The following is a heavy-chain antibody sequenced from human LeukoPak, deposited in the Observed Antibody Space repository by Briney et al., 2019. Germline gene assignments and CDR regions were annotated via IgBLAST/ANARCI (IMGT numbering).Heavy chain of an antibody. Sequence: GESLKISCKGSGYSFSNHWIGWVRQKPGKGPEWMALIYPGDSDTKYSSSFQGQVTVAADKSTSPPYLPWRSLKASDTATSYCARHGCFGSGSCYFDYWGQGVLVTVSS. J-gene: IGHJ4*02. CDR3: ARHGCFGSGSCYFDY. D-gene: IGHD3-10*01. CDR1: GYSFSNHW. CDR2: IYPGDSDT. V-gene: IGHV5-51*01.